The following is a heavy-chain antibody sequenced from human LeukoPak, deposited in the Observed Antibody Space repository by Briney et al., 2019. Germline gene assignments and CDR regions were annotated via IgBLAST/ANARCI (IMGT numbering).Heavy chain of an antibody. CDR1: GFTFSSYG. Sequence: GGSLRLSCAASGFTFSSYGMHWVRQAPGKGLEWVAVISYDGSNKYYADSVKGRFTISRDNSKNTLYLQMNSLRAEDTAVYYCARDLAAAAGFAWGQGTLVTVSS. CDR3: ARDLAAAAGFA. V-gene: IGHV3-30*03. D-gene: IGHD6-13*01. J-gene: IGHJ5*02. CDR2: ISYDGSNK.